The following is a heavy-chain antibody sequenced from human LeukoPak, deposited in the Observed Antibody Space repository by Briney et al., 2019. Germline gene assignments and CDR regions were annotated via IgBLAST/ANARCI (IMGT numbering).Heavy chain of an antibody. J-gene: IGHJ4*02. Sequence: TGGSLRLSCAASGFTFSSYWMHWVRQAPGKGLEWVSAISGSGGSTYYADSVKGRFTISRDNSKNTLYLQMNSLRAEDTAVYYCAKDMRFDWTPYYFDYWGQGTLVTVSS. CDR1: GFTFSSYW. CDR2: ISGSGGST. D-gene: IGHD3-9*01. CDR3: AKDMRFDWTPYYFDY. V-gene: IGHV3-23*01.